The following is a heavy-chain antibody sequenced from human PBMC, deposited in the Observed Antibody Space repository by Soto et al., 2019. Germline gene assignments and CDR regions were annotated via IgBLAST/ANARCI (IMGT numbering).Heavy chain of an antibody. CDR2: ISSSSSYI. V-gene: IGHV3-21*01. CDR3: ARDSPVRVNYYYGMDV. J-gene: IGHJ6*02. Sequence: EVQLVESGGGLVKPGGSLRLSCAASGFTFSSYSMNWVRQAPGKGLEWVSSISSSSSYIYYADSVKGRFTISRDNAKNTLYLQMNSLRAEDTAVYYCARDSPVRVNYYYGMDVWCQGTTLTVSS. CDR1: GFTFSSYS. D-gene: IGHD3-10*01.